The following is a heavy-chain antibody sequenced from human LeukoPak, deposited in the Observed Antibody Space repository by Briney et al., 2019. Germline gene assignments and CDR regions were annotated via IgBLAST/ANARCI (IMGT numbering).Heavy chain of an antibody. CDR3: ARLNWNVGGWFDP. Sequence: SETLSLTCTVSGGSISSYYWSWIRQPPGKGLEWIGYIYYSGSTNYNPSLKSRVTISVDTSKNQFSLKLSSVTAADTAVYYCARLNWNVGGWFDPWGQGTLVTVSS. V-gene: IGHV4-59*01. D-gene: IGHD1-1*01. CDR1: GGSISSYY. CDR2: IYYSGST. J-gene: IGHJ5*02.